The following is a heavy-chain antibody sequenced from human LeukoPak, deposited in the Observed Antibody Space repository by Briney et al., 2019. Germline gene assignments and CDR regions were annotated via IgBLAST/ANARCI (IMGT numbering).Heavy chain of an antibody. CDR3: ARAHSSGSYYQGLDAFDI. Sequence: ASVKVSCKASGYTLTSYYMHWVRQAPGQGLEWMGWINPNSGDTNYSQKFRAWVTMTRDTSISTAYMELSRLRSDDTAVYYCARAHSSGSYYQGLDAFDIWGQGTMVTVSS. CDR1: GYTLTSYY. CDR2: INPNSGDT. J-gene: IGHJ3*02. V-gene: IGHV1-2*04. D-gene: IGHD3-10*01.